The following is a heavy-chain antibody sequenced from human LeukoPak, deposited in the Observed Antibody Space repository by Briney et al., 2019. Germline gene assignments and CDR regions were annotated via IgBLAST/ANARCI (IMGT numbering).Heavy chain of an antibody. D-gene: IGHD2-15*01. Sequence: GGSLRPSCAASGFTFSNYAMRWVRQAPGKGLEWVSGISGSGDSTYYADSVKGRFTISRDNSKNTLYLQMNSLRAEDTAVYYCAKAGAVVVVAAKYFDYWGQGTLVTVSS. J-gene: IGHJ4*02. CDR2: ISGSGDST. V-gene: IGHV3-23*01. CDR3: AKAGAVVVVAAKYFDY. CDR1: GFTFSNYA.